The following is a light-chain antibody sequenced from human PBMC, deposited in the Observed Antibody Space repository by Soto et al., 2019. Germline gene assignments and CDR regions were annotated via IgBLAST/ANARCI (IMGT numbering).Light chain of an antibody. CDR3: QHYNGYSRT. J-gene: IGKJ1*01. V-gene: IGKV1-5*03. CDR2: KAS. Sequence: DIQMTQSPSPLSASVGDRVTITCRASQSISNRLAWYQQKPGKAPKLLIYKASTLANGVPSRFSGSGSGTDFTLTISSLQPDDFAAYYCQHYNGYSRTFGQGTKVEIK. CDR1: QSISNR.